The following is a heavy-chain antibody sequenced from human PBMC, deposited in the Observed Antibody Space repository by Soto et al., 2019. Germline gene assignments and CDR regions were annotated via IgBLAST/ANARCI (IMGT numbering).Heavy chain of an antibody. CDR1: GYTFTGYY. V-gene: IGHV1-2*06. D-gene: IGHD6-13*01. CDR3: ARTIAAAATDPQDYYYGMDV. CDR2: INPNSGGT. J-gene: IGHJ6*02. Sequence: ASVKVSCKASGYTFTGYYMHWVRQAPGQGLEWMGRINPNSGGTNYAQKFQGRVTMTRDTSISTAYMELSRLRSDDTAVYYCARTIAAAATDPQDYYYGMDVWGQGTTVTVSS.